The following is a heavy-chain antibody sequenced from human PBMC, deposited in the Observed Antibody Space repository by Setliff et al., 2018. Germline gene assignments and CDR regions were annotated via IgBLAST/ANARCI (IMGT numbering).Heavy chain of an antibody. CDR3: ARHLLVQGTYHFDY. D-gene: IGHD3-10*01. CDR2: INHSGST. V-gene: IGHV4-34*01. CDR1: GDSFSDYY. J-gene: IGHJ4*02. Sequence: SETLSLTCAVYGDSFSDYYWSWIRQPPGKGLEWIEEINHSGSTNYNPSLTSRVTISVDTSKNQFSLKLTSMTAADTAVYFCARHLLVQGTYHFDYRGQGSPVTVSS.